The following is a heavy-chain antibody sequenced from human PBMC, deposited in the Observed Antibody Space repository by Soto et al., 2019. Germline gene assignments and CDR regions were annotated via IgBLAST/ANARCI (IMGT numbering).Heavy chain of an antibody. CDR2: IYHSGST. CDR1: GGSISSSNW. J-gene: IGHJ6*02. D-gene: IGHD2-15*01. V-gene: IGHV4-4*02. Sequence: QVQLQESGPGLVKPSGTLSLTCAVSGGSISSSNWWSWVRQPPGKGLEWIGEIYHSGSTNYNPSLKRRVIISVDKSKNQFSLKPSSVTAADTAVYYCARSSTLFPPGYCSGGSCYYYYGMDVWGQGTTVTVSS. CDR3: ARSSTLFPPGYCSGGSCYYYYGMDV.